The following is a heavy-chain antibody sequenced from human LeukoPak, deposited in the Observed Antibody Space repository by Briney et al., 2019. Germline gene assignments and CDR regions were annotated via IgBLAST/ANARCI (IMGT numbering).Heavy chain of an antibody. J-gene: IGHJ3*02. CDR3: ASSSWNAFDI. CDR1: GFTFSSYA. Sequence: GGSLRLSCAASGFTFSSYAMHRVRQAPGKGLEWVAVISYDGSNKYYADSVKGRFTISRDNSKNTLYLQMNSLRAEDTAVYYCASSSWNAFDIWGQGTMVTVSS. D-gene: IGHD6-13*01. CDR2: ISYDGSNK. V-gene: IGHV3-30*04.